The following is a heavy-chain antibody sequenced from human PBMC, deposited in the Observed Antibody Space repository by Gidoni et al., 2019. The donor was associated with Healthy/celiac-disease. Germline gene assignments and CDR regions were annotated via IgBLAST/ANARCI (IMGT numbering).Heavy chain of an antibody. Sequence: QVQLVQSGAEVKKPGASVKGSCKASGYTFTSYDINWVRQATGQGLEWMGWMNPNSGNTGYAQKFQGRVTMTRNTSISTAYMELSSLRSEDTAVYYCARGEYEWFGELYYYYMDVWGKGTTVTVSS. V-gene: IGHV1-8*01. CDR2: MNPNSGNT. CDR1: GYTFTSYD. J-gene: IGHJ6*03. CDR3: ARGEYEWFGELYYYYMDV. D-gene: IGHD3-10*01.